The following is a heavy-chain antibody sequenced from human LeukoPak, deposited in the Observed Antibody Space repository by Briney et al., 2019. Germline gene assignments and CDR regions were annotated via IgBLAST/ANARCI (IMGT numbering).Heavy chain of an antibody. D-gene: IGHD6-6*01. CDR2: IKQDGSEK. CDR1: GFTFSSYW. V-gene: IGHV3-7*01. J-gene: IGHJ4*02. CDR3: ARDIISKGKIAAYDY. Sequence: GGSLRLSCTASGFTFSSYWMSWVRQAPGKGLEWVANIKQDGSEKYYVDSVKGRFTISRDNAKNSLYLQMNSLRSEDTAVYYRARDIISKGKIAAYDYWGQGTLVTVSS.